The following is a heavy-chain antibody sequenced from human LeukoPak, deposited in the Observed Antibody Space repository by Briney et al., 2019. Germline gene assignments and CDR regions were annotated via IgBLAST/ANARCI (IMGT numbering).Heavy chain of an antibody. CDR3: ARDPDYYGSGSYFDY. D-gene: IGHD3-10*01. V-gene: IGHV3-21*01. Sequence: GSLRLSCAASGFTFSSYSMNWVRQAPGKGLEWVSSISSSSSYIYYADSVKGRFTISRDNAKNSLYLQMNSLRAEDTAVYYCARDPDYYGSGSYFDYWGQGTLVTVSS. J-gene: IGHJ4*02. CDR1: GFTFSSYS. CDR2: ISSSSSYI.